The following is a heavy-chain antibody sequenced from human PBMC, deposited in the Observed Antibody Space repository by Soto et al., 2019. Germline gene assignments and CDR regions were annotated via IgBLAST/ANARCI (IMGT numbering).Heavy chain of an antibody. J-gene: IGHJ6*02. V-gene: IGHV6-1*01. CDR2: TYYRSKWYN. CDR3: ARDQITMVRGVIIVLRLYGMDV. D-gene: IGHD3-10*01. CDR1: GDSVSSNSAA. Sequence: SQTLSLTCAISGDSVSSNSAAWNWIRQSPSRGLEWLGRTYYRSKWYNDYAVSVKSRITINPDTSKNQFSLQLNSVTPEDTAVYYCARDQITMVRGVIIVLRLYGMDVWGQGTTVTVSS.